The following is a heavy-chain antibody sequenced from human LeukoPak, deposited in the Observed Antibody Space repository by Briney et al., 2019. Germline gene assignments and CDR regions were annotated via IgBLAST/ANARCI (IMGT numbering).Heavy chain of an antibody. V-gene: IGHV4-39*01. Sequence: SETLSLTCTVSGGSFTSSGYYWVWIRQPPGKGLEWVGTVSYSGSTYYSPSLKGRVTTSADVPKNQFSLKLSSVTAADTAVYYCARRLRRTHYFDYWGQGTLVTVSS. CDR3: ARRLRRTHYFDY. J-gene: IGHJ4*02. CDR1: GGSFTSSGYY. CDR2: VSYSGST. D-gene: IGHD1/OR15-1a*01.